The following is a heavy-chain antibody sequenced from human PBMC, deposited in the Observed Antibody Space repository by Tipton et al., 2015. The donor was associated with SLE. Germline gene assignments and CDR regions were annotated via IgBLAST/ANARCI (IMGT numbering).Heavy chain of an antibody. CDR2: IRADGSYT. CDR1: GFTFDGYS. D-gene: IGHD6-6*01. Sequence: SLRLSCAASGFTFDGYSMHWVRQPPGKGLEWVSLIRADGSYTYYADSVKGRFSISRDNSKNTLYLQMNSLRVEDTAIYYCGRGSSSRDYWGQGTLVTVSS. CDR3: GRGSSSRDY. J-gene: IGHJ4*02. V-gene: IGHV3-43*01.